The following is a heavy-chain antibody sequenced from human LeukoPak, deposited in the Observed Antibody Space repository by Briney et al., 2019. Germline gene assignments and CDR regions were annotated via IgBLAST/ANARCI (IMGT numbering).Heavy chain of an antibody. D-gene: IGHD2-15*01. V-gene: IGHV4-39*07. J-gene: IGHJ4*01. CDR3: ARDRDVDDFDS. Sequence: ETLSLTCTISGDSIGRINYFWGWIRQAPGKGLEWIVSMSYSGHTYYNPSLKSRVTTSIDTSKNQLSLNLKSVTAADTAVYYCARDRDVDDFDSWGHGTLVTVSS. CDR1: GDSIGRINYF. CDR2: MSYSGHT.